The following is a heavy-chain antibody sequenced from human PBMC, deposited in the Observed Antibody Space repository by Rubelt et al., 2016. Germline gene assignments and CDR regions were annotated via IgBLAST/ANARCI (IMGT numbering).Heavy chain of an antibody. V-gene: IGHV4-38-2*02. CDR2: IYHSGST. Sequence: QVQPQESGPGLVKPSETLSLTCTVSGYSISSGYCWGWIRQPPGKGLEWIGNIYHSGSTYYNPSLKSRVTISVDTSKNQFSRKLTSGTAADTAVDYCARAPGDIAVEPAVLWYHEYWGPGTLVTVSS. CDR1: GYSISSGYC. CDR3: ARAPGDIAVEPAVLWYHEY. J-gene: IGHJ4*02. D-gene: IGHD2-2*01.